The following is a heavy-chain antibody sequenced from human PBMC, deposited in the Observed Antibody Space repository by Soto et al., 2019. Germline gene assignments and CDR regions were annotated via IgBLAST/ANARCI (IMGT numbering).Heavy chain of an antibody. Sequence: SETLSLTCTVSGGSISNYYWSWIRQPPGRGLEWIGHIFYSGSTSYNPSLISRVIISVDTSNNQVSLTLFSVTAADTAIYYCAKNASCVRSTCSSIYGFGPWSQGALVTVSS. D-gene: IGHD2-21*01. CDR2: IFYSGST. J-gene: IGHJ5*02. CDR1: GGSISNYY. V-gene: IGHV4-59*08. CDR3: AKNASCVRSTCSSIYGFGP.